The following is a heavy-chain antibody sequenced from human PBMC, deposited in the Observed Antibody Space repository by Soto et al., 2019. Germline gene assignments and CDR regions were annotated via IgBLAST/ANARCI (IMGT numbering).Heavy chain of an antibody. CDR3: ARDLLELPYGMDV. CDR2: IYYSGST. CDR1: GGSISSGGYY. V-gene: IGHV4-31*03. J-gene: IGHJ6*02. Sequence: LSLTCTVSGGSISSGGYYWSWIRQHPGKGLEWIGYIYYSGSTYYNPSLKSRVTIPVDTSKNQFSLKLSSVTAADTAVYYCARDLLELPYGMDVWGQGTTVTVSS. D-gene: IGHD1-7*01.